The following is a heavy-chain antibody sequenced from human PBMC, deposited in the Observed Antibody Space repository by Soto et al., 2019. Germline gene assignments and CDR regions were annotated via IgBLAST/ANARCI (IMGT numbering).Heavy chain of an antibody. J-gene: IGHJ4*02. D-gene: IGHD3-3*01. V-gene: IGHV2-5*02. CDR3: AHTQMYYDFWSGYYTG. Sequence: SGPTLVNPTQTLTLTCTFSGFSLSTSGVAVGWIRQPPGKALEWLALIYWDDDKRYSPSLKSRLTITKDTTKNKVDLAMTNMEPVDTATYYCAHTQMYYDFWSGYYTGWGQGTLVTVSS. CDR2: IYWDDDK. CDR1: GFSLSTSGVA.